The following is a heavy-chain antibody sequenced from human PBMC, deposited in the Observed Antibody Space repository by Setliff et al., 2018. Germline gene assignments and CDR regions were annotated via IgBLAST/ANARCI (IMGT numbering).Heavy chain of an antibody. CDR1: GVSISDGHF. CDR3: ARRDEYLQFREFFDF. D-gene: IGHD3-10*01. Sequence: SETLSLTCAVSGVSISDGHFWGWIRQPLGKGLEWIGSIDRTGNRYYNSPLRSRVTLSIDMSRNEFSLELRSMTAADTAMYYCARRDEYLQFREFFDFWGQGILVTVSS. V-gene: IGHV4-38-2*01. J-gene: IGHJ4*02. CDR2: IDRTGNR.